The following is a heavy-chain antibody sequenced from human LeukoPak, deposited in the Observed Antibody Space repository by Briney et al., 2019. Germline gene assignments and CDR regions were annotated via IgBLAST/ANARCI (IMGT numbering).Heavy chain of an antibody. Sequence: GGSLRLSCAASGFTLSSYWMHYVRQAPGKGLVWVSRLNEDGSRTDYADSVKGRFTISRDNAKNSLYLQMNSLRADDTAVYYCARGGHDPGIPFDIWGQGTMVTVSS. V-gene: IGHV3-74*01. CDR3: ARGGHDPGIPFDI. CDR2: LNEDGSRT. J-gene: IGHJ3*02. CDR1: GFTLSSYW. D-gene: IGHD1-1*01.